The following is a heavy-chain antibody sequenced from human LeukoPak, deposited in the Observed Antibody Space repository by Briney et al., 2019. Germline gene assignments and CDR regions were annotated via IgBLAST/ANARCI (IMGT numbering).Heavy chain of an antibody. Sequence: PGGSLRLSCAASGFTFSIYWMYWVRQAPGKGLVWVSRIDSDGRITDYADSLRGRFIISRDNSKNTLYLQMNSLKADDTAIYYCVVASDALDLWGQGTTVTVSS. CDR3: VVASDALDL. J-gene: IGHJ3*01. CDR1: GFTFSIYW. D-gene: IGHD5-12*01. V-gene: IGHV3-74*01. CDR2: IDSDGRIT.